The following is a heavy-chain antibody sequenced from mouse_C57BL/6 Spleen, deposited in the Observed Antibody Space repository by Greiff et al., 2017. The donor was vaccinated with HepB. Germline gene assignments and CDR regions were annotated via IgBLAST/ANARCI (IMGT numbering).Heavy chain of an antibody. V-gene: IGHV1-52*01. J-gene: IGHJ3*01. Sequence: VQLQQSGAELVRPGSSVKLSCKASGYTFTSYWMHWVKQRPIQGLEWIGNIDPSDSVTHYNQKFKDKATLTVDKSSSTAYMQLSSLTSEDYAVDYCASLYDSFAYWGQGTLVTVSA. D-gene: IGHD2-3*01. CDR2: IDPSDSVT. CDR3: ASLYDSFAY. CDR1: GYTFTSYW.